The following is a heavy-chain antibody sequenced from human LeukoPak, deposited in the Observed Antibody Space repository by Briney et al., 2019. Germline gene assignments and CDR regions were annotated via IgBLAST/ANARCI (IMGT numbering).Heavy chain of an antibody. V-gene: IGHV4-34*01. CDR2: INHSGST. Sequence: GSLRLSCAASGFTFSNNWMSWIRQPPGKGLEWIGEINHSGSTNYNPSLKSRVTISVDTSKNQFSLKLSSVTAADTAVYYCARFGSGWHYFDYWGQGTLVTVSS. J-gene: IGHJ4*02. CDR3: ARFGSGWHYFDY. CDR1: GFTFSNNW. D-gene: IGHD6-19*01.